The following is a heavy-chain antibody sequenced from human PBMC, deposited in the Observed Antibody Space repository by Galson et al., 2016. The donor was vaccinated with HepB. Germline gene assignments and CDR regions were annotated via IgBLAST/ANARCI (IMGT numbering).Heavy chain of an antibody. Sequence: SETLSLTCTVSGGSINSSGHYWGWIRLSPVKGLEWIGSTSHSGTTSYSPSFRSRITMSADTSKNQFSLRLNSMTAADPAVYYCARHTGSSAFYYYGIDVWGQGTKVTVSS. CDR3: ARHTGSSAFYYYGIDV. J-gene: IGHJ6*02. CDR1: GGSINSSGHY. CDR2: TSHSGTT. D-gene: IGHD3-10*01. V-gene: IGHV4-39*01.